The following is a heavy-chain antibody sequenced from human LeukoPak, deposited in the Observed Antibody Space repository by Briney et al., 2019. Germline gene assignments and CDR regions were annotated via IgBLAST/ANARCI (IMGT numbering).Heavy chain of an antibody. CDR1: GFTFSSEG. CDR3: ARGGYSSGWYSKYDAFDI. V-gene: IGHV3-30*02. Sequence: GGSLRLSCAASGFTFSSEGMHWVRQAPGKGLEWVAFIRYDGSNKYYADSVKGRFTISRDNSKNTLYLQMNSLRAEDTAVYYCARGGYSSGWYSKYDAFDIWGQGTMVTVSS. CDR2: IRYDGSNK. D-gene: IGHD6-19*01. J-gene: IGHJ3*02.